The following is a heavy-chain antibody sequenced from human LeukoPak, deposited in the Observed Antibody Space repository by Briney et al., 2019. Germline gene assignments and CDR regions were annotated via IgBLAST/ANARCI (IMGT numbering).Heavy chain of an antibody. Sequence: GGSLRLSCTASGFTFNNYWMNWVRQASGKGLEWVANIKQDGSEKYYVDSVRGRFTISRDNAKNSLFLQMNTLRAEDTAVYYCARVRYYEDVWGQGTTVTVSS. J-gene: IGHJ6*02. CDR1: GFTFNNYW. CDR2: IKQDGSEK. D-gene: IGHD2/OR15-2a*01. V-gene: IGHV3-7*01. CDR3: ARVRYYEDV.